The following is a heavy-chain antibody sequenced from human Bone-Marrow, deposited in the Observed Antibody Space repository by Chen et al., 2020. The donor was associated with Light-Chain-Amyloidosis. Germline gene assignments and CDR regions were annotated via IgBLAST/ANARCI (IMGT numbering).Heavy chain of an antibody. D-gene: IGHD2-21*01. CDR3: ASDGGLVVVEAAV. J-gene: IGHJ4*02. CDR1: GFRFSNAW. Sequence: EVRLVESGGGVVKPGGSLRLSCEASGFRFSNAWVTWVRQAPGKGLAWLGRIKSERDGGTTAFAASVQGRFGISRDQTRNTVYLQMSSLKSDDTAIYYCASDGGLVVVEAAVWGQGTQVTVSS. CDR2: IKSERDGGTT. V-gene: IGHV3-15*01.